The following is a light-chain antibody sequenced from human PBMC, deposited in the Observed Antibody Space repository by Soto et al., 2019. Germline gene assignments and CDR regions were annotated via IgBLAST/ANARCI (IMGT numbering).Light chain of an antibody. V-gene: IGKV1-6*01. Sequence: AIQVTQSPSSLSASVGDRVTITCRTSQGIRSALRWYQQKPGKVPKLLIYAASTLQSGVPSRFSGSGSGRDFTLTISSLQPEDFATYYCLLDYAYFWAFGQGTKVEIK. CDR3: LLDYAYFWA. J-gene: IGKJ1*01. CDR2: AAS. CDR1: QGIRSA.